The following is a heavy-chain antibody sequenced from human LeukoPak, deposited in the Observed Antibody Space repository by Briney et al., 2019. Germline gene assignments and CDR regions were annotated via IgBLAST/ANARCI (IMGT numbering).Heavy chain of an antibody. CDR3: ARVVERDYYYYMDV. Sequence: ASVKVSCKASGYTFTGYYMHWVRQAPGQGLEWMGWINPNSGGTNYAQKFQGRVTMTRDTSISTAYMELSRLRSDDTAVHYCARVVERDYYYYMDVWGKGTTVTISS. CDR1: GYTFTGYY. V-gene: IGHV1-2*02. J-gene: IGHJ6*03. CDR2: INPNSGGT.